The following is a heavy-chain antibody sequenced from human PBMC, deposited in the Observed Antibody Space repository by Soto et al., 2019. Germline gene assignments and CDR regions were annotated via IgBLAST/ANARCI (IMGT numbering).Heavy chain of an antibody. Sequence: VQLVESGGGLVKPGGSLRLSCTASGFTFSSYSMNWVRQAPGKGLEWVSSIASGRGDIYYADSVKGRFVGSRDNAKNSLFLQMNNLTAEDTAVYYCALLTSGWYGDIDYWGQGTLVTVSS. CDR1: GFTFSSYS. D-gene: IGHD6-19*01. J-gene: IGHJ4*02. CDR2: IASGRGDI. V-gene: IGHV3-21*01. CDR3: ALLTSGWYGDIDY.